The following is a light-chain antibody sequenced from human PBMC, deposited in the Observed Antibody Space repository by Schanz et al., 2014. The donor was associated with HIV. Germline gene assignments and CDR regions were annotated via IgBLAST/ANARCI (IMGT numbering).Light chain of an antibody. Sequence: EIVLTQSPATLSLSPGERATLSCRASQSVFNNYLAWYQQKPGQAPTLLIYGASKRATGIPDRFIGSGSGTDFTLTISSLEPEDFAVYYCQYFGNSGGTFGGGTKVEIK. V-gene: IGKV3-20*01. J-gene: IGKJ4*01. CDR2: GAS. CDR1: QSVFNNY. CDR3: QYFGNSGGT.